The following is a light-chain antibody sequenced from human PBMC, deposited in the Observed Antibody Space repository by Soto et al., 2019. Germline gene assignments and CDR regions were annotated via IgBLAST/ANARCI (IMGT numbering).Light chain of an antibody. J-gene: IGKJ1*01. Sequence: EIVMTQSPATLSVSPGERATLSCRASQSVSSNLAGYQQKPGQAPRLLIYGASTRATGIPASFSGSGSGTEFTLTISSLQSEDFAVYYCQQYNNWSPWTFGQGTKVEIK. CDR2: GAS. V-gene: IGKV3-15*01. CDR3: QQYNNWSPWT. CDR1: QSVSSN.